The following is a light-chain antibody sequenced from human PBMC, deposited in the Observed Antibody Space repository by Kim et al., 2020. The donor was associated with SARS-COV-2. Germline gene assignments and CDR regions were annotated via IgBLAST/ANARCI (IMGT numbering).Light chain of an antibody. CDR1: QGIASW. V-gene: IGKV1-12*01. Sequence: DVQMTQSPSSVSASVGDRVIITCRASQGIASWLAWYQQKPGKAPKLLVYAASSLPGGVPSRFSGSGSGTDFTLTITNLQPEDSATYYCQQSNNFPITFGQGTRLEIK. CDR2: AAS. CDR3: QQSNNFPIT. J-gene: IGKJ5*01.